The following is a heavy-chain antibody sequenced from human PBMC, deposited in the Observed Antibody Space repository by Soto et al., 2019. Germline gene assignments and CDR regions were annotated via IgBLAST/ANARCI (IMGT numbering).Heavy chain of an antibody. D-gene: IGHD3-3*01. V-gene: IGHV1-69*13. CDR1: GGTFSSYA. CDR2: IIPIFGTA. J-gene: IGHJ1*01. Sequence: SVKVSCKASGGTFSSYAISWVLQAPGQGLEWMGGIIPIFGTANYAQKFQGRVTITADESTSTAYMELSSLRSEDTAVYYCATQDGGFLEWLTTAEHSQHCGQGTLVSVSS. CDR3: ATQDGGFLEWLTTAEHSQH.